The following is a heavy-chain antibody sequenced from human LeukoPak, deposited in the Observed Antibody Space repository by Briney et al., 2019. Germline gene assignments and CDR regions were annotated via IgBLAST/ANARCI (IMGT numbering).Heavy chain of an antibody. CDR1: GFSFSGFA. CDR2: LSDAS. V-gene: IGHV3-23*01. J-gene: IGHJ5*02. CDR3: ARSRGPGNHWFNP. D-gene: IGHD3-10*01. Sequence: GGSLRLSCAASGFSFSGFALSWVRLAPGKGLEWVSTLSDASYYADSVQGRFTISGDSSKNTLYLQMDSLTTDDTAMYFCARSRGPGNHWFNPWGQGTLVAVSS.